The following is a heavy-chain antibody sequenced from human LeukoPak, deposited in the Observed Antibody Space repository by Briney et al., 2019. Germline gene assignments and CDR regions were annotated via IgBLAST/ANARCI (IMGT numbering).Heavy chain of an antibody. D-gene: IGHD4-17*01. J-gene: IGHJ4*02. Sequence: SVKVSCKASGGPLRRYSIIWVRQAPGQALEWRGGNIPIFDTANYAQKFEGRVTISADNSTRTAYMELSSLRSEDTAVYYWARGSPPSSVTTYGDFDYWGQGTLVTVSS. V-gene: IGHV1-69*06. CDR3: ARGSPPSSVTTYGDFDY. CDR1: GGPLRRYS. CDR2: NIPIFDTA.